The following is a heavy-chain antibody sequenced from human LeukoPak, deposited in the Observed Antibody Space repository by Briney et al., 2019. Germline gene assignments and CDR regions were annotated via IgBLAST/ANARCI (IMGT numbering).Heavy chain of an antibody. CDR3: ARDRETYYYGSGSYSTFDY. D-gene: IGHD3-10*01. Sequence: PEGSLRLSCAASGFTFSSYEMNWVRQAPGKGLEWVSYISSSGSTIYYADSVKGRFTISRDNAKNSLYLQMNSLRAEDTAVYYCARDRETYYYGSGSYSTFDYWGQGTLVTVSS. CDR1: GFTFSSYE. CDR2: ISSSGSTI. J-gene: IGHJ4*02. V-gene: IGHV3-48*03.